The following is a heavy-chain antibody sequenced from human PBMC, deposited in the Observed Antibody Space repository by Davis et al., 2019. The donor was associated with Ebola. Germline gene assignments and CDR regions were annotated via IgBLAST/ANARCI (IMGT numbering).Heavy chain of an antibody. Sequence: SETLSLTCTVSGGSISSGGYYWSWIRQHPGKGLEWIGYIYYSGSTYYNPSLKSRVTISVDTSKNQFSLKLSSVTAADTAVYYCASQYYDFWSGYYGMDVWGQGTTVTVSS. V-gene: IGHV4-31*03. J-gene: IGHJ6*02. CDR3: ASQYYDFWSGYYGMDV. CDR1: GGSISSGGYY. CDR2: IYYSGST. D-gene: IGHD3-3*01.